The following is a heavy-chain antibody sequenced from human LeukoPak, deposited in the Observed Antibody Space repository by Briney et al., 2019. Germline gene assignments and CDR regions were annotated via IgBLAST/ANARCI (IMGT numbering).Heavy chain of an antibody. CDR1: GLIFRNHG. Sequence: GGSLRLSCAASGLIFRNHGMHWVRQAPGKGLEWVAIIYYDGNNKYYADSVKGRFTISKDNSKNTLYLQMNSLRAEDTAMYYCATSEPGIAVALWGQGTLVTVSS. J-gene: IGHJ4*02. D-gene: IGHD6-19*01. CDR2: IYYDGNNK. V-gene: IGHV3-33*01. CDR3: ATSEPGIAVAL.